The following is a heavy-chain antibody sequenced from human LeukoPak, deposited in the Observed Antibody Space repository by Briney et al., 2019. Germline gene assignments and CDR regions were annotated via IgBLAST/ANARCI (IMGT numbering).Heavy chain of an antibody. CDR3: AKEVYYYGSGSYYNAIDY. CDR2: ISGSGGST. V-gene: IGHV3-23*01. CDR1: GSTFSSYA. J-gene: IGHJ4*02. Sequence: GGSLRLSCAASGSTFSSYAMSWVRQAPGKGLEWVSAISGSGGSTYYADSVKGRFTISRDNSKNTLYLQMNSLRAEDTAVYYCAKEVYYYGSGSYYNAIDYWGQGTLVTVSS. D-gene: IGHD3-10*01.